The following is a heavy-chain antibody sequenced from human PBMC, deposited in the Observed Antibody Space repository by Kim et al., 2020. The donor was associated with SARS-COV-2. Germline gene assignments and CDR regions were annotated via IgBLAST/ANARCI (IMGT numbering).Heavy chain of an antibody. Sequence: SETLSLTCTVSGYSISSGYYWGWIRQPPGKGLEWIGSIYHSGSTYYNPSLKSRVTISVDTSKNQFSLKLSSVTAADTAVYYCARDSPFGYWGQGTLVTVS. V-gene: IGHV4-38-2*02. CDR2: IYHSGST. CDR3: ARDSPFGY. CDR1: GYSISSGYY. J-gene: IGHJ4*02.